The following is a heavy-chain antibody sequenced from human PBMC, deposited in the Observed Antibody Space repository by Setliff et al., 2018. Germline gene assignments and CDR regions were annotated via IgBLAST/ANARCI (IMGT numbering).Heavy chain of an antibody. D-gene: IGHD3-10*01. J-gene: IGHJ6*03. CDR2: INTNTGNP. V-gene: IGHV7-4-1*02. Sequence: ASVKVSCKASGYTFTTYAISWMRQAPGQGLEWMGWINTNTGNPSYAQGFTGRFVFSLDTSVSTAYLQISSLKAEDTALYYCARASRFGTIKYRGDYYMDVWGKGTTVTVSS. CDR1: GYTFTTYA. CDR3: ARASRFGTIKYRGDYYMDV.